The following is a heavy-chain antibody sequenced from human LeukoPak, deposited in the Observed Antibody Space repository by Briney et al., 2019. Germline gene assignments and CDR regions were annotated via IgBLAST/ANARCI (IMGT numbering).Heavy chain of an antibody. CDR2: INPSGGST. Sequence: GASVKVSCKASGYTFTSYGISWVRQAPGQGLEWMGIINPSGGSTSYAQKFQGRVTMTRDTSTSTVYMELSSLRSEDTAVYYCARDRGGSYYDYWGQGTLVTVSS. CDR1: GYTFTSYG. CDR3: ARDRGGSYYDY. D-gene: IGHD1-26*01. V-gene: IGHV1-46*01. J-gene: IGHJ4*02.